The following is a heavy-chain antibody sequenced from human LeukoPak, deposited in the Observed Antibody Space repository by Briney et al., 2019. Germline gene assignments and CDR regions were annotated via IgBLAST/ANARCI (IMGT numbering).Heavy chain of an antibody. CDR2: IKQDGSEK. CDR1: GFTFTIYW. Sequence: GGSLRLSCAASGFTFTIYWMSWVRQAPGKVLEWVANIKQDGSEKYYVDSVKGRFTISRDNAKNSLYLQMNSLRAEDTAVYYCASWGYSGYHFDSWGQGTLVTVSS. D-gene: IGHD5-12*01. V-gene: IGHV3-7*01. CDR3: ASWGYSGYHFDS. J-gene: IGHJ4*02.